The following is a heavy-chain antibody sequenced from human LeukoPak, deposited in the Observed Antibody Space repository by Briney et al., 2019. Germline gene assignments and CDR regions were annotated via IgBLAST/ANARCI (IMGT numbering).Heavy chain of an antibody. D-gene: IGHD1-26*01. CDR3: ARRVVGATIDAFDI. V-gene: IGHV4-39*01. Sequence: KPSETLSLTCTVSGGSISNTSYYWGWIRQPPGKGLEWIGSIYYSGSTYYNPSLKSRVTIFVDTSKNQFSLKLSSVTGANTAVYYCARRVVGATIDAFDIWGQGTMVTVSS. J-gene: IGHJ3*02. CDR2: IYYSGST. CDR1: GGSISNTSYY.